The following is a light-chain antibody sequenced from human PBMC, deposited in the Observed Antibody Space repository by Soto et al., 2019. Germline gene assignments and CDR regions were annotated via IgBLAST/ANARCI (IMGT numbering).Light chain of an antibody. V-gene: IGKV3-20*01. CDR3: QQYSNSPYT. CDR1: QTIASNF. CDR2: RAS. J-gene: IGKJ2*01. Sequence: EVVLTQSPGTLSLSPGERATLSCRASQTIASNFLGWYQQKPGQAPRLLIYRASSRATGIPDRFSGSGSGTDFTLTITSLEPEDFALYYCQQYSNSPYTFGQGTKLEIK.